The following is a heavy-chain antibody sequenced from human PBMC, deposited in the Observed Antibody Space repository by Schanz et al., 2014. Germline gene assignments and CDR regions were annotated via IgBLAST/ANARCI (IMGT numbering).Heavy chain of an antibody. D-gene: IGHD3-9*01. J-gene: IGHJ5*02. Sequence: QIQLVQSGPEVKNPGATVKVSCKASGYIFINSGISWVRQAPGQGLEWMGWISVYNHNKEYDQKFQGRVTMTTDTSTSTAYMALTDLRSDDTAVYYCAKAEYDILTDSYSRLDPWGQGTLVTVSS. V-gene: IGHV1-18*01. CDR2: ISVYNHNK. CDR1: GYIFINSG. CDR3: AKAEYDILTDSYSRLDP.